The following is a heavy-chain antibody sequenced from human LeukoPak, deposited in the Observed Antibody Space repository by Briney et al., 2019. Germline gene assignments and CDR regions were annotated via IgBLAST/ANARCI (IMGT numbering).Heavy chain of an antibody. J-gene: IGHJ6*03. CDR1: GFTFDDYA. D-gene: IGHD5-24*01. CDR2: ISWDGGST. V-gene: IGHV3-43D*03. CDR3: XXGGAGMATIPSPYYYYYMDV. Sequence: GGSLRLSCAASGFTFDDYAMHWVRQPPGKGLEWVSLISWDGGSTYYADSVKGRFTISRDNSKNSLYLQMNSLRGEDTALYYXXXGGAGMATIPSPYYYYYMDVWGKGTTVTVSS.